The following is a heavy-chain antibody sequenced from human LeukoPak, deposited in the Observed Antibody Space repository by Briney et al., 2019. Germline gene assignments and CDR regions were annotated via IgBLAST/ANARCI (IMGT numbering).Heavy chain of an antibody. CDR1: GYTFTGYY. CDR2: INPNSGGT. D-gene: IGHD1-1*01. J-gene: IGHJ4*02. CDR3: ARDRTPLGRDFDY. Sequence: GASVKVSCKASGYTFTGYYMHWVRQAPGQGLEWMGWINPNSGGTNYAQKLQGRVTMTRDTSISTAYMELSRLRSDDTAVYYCARDRTPLGRDFDYWGQGTLVTVSS. V-gene: IGHV1-2*02.